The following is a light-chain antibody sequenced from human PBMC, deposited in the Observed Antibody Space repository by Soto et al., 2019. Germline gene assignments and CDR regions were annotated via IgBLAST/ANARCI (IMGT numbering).Light chain of an antibody. CDR3: QQTYSTPIT. J-gene: IGKJ5*01. CDR1: QSISNY. V-gene: IGKV1-39*01. Sequence: DIKMTQSPSSLSASVGDRVTIACRASQSISNYLNWYQQRPGKAPKLLIYAASSLQSGVPSRFSGSGSGTDFTLTISSLQPEDFVTYYCQQTYSTPITFGQRTRLEI. CDR2: AAS.